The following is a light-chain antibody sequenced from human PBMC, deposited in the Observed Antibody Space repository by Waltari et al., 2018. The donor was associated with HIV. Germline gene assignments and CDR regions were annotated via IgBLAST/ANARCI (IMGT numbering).Light chain of an antibody. Sequence: SYVVTQPPSVSVASGRTARISCGGDNIESKRVHWYQQKPGQAPGMVIYYDSDRPSGIPERFSGSNSENMDTLTIRKVEAGDEADYFCQVWDTSADQYVVFGGGTKLAVV. CDR3: QVWDTSADQYVV. V-gene: IGLV3-21*04. J-gene: IGLJ2*01. CDR1: NIESKR. CDR2: YDS.